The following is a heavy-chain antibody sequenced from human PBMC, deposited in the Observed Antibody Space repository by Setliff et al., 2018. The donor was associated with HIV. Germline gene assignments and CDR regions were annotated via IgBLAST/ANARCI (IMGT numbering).Heavy chain of an antibody. CDR1: GGSLRSYY. CDR2: IFSSGTT. D-gene: IGHD3-10*01. V-gene: IGHV4-59*08. Sequence: ETLSLTCTVSGGSLRSYYWSWIRQSPGKGLEWIGYIFSSGTTDYNPSLKSRVTLALDTSTNQFSLKLRSVTAADTAVYYCARDYGSGSYDHWGQGTLVTVSS. J-gene: IGHJ5*02. CDR3: ARDYGSGSYDH.